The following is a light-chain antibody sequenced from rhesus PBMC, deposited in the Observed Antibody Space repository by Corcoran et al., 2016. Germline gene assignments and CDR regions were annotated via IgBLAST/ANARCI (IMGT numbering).Light chain of an antibody. CDR1: QGITYD. CDR3: QRYYSIPYS. J-gene: IGKJ2*01. V-gene: IGKV1-25*01. Sequence: DIQMTQSPSSLSASVGDRVTITCRASQGITYDLAWYQQKPGETPKLLIYEASKLQSGISSRFSGSGSGTDFTLTISSLQSEDFATYYCQRYYSIPYSFGRGTKVGIK. CDR2: EAS.